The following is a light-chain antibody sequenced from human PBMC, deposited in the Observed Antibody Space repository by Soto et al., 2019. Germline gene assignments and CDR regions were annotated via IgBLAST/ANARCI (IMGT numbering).Light chain of an antibody. CDR2: ENN. CDR1: SSNIGNHL. Sequence: QSVLTQPPSISAAPGQKVTISCPGSSSNIGNHLVSWYQQFPGTAPKLLIYENNKRPSGIPDRFSGSKSGTSATLGITGIQTGDEADYYCGTWDSSLSAYVFGTGTKVTVL. V-gene: IGLV1-51*02. J-gene: IGLJ1*01. CDR3: GTWDSSLSAYV.